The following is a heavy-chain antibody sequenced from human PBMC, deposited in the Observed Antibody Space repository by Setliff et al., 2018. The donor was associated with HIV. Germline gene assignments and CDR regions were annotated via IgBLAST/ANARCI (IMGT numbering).Heavy chain of an antibody. V-gene: IGHV3-7*01. D-gene: IGHD2-8*02. CDR1: GFIFSSYW. J-gene: IGHJ3*01. Sequence: HPGGSLRLSCTASGFIFSSYWMSWVRQAPGKGLEWVANIKQGGSEKYYVDSVKGRFTMSRDNAKNSLFLQMNSLRVEDTAVYYCARAKECSVPGGCWHEAFDVWGHGTTVTVSS. CDR3: ARAKECSVPGGCWHEAFDV. CDR2: IKQGGSEK.